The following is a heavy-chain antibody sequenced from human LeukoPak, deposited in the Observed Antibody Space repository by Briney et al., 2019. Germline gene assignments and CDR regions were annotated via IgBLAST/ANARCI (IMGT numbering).Heavy chain of an antibody. CDR3: ARARGVVGDYYYLDV. CDR2: INPKNGGA. V-gene: IGHV1-2*07. J-gene: IGHJ6*03. CDR1: GYTFIGHY. Sequence: ASVKVSCKTSGYTFIGHYIHWVRQAPGQGLEWMGWINPKNGGANYAPRFRGRVTMTRDRSTSTVYMELTTLTSDDTAVYYCARARGVVGDYYYLDVWGRGTTVTVSS. D-gene: IGHD3-3*01.